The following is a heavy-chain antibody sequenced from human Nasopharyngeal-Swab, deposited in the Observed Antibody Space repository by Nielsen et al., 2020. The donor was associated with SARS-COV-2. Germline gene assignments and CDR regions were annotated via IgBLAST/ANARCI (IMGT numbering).Heavy chain of an antibody. CDR1: GYTFTSYY. J-gene: IGHJ6*02. Sequence: ASVKVSCKASGYTFTSYYMHWVRQAPGQGLEWMGIINPSGGSTSYAQKFQGRVTMTRDTSTSTVYMELSSLRSEDTAVYYCARDITWFTISGDGMDVWGQGTTVTVSS. CDR2: INPSGGST. V-gene: IGHV1-46*01. D-gene: IGHD3-3*01. CDR3: ARDITWFTISGDGMDV.